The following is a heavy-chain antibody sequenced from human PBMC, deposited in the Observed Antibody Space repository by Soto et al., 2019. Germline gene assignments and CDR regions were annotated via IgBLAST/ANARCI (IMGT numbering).Heavy chain of an antibody. CDR2: ISPYNGNT. V-gene: IGHV1-18*01. Sequence: QVQLVQSGAEVKKPGASVKVSCKTSGYTFTTYGISWVRQAPGQGLEWMGWISPYNGNTKYAQKLQGRVTMTADTSTSTAYMALRSLTSDDTAVYYCTRGWFGDFVYYFDYWGQGTLVTV. J-gene: IGHJ4*02. D-gene: IGHD3-10*01. CDR3: TRGWFGDFVYYFDY. CDR1: GYTFTTYG.